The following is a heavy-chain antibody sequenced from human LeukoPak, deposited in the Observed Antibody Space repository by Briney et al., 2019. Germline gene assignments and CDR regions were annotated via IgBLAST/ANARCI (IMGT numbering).Heavy chain of an antibody. V-gene: IGHV3-23*01. CDR2: ISGSGGST. D-gene: IGHD3-22*01. Sequence: PGGSLRLSCAVSGITLSNYGMSWVRQAPGKGLEWVAGISGSGGSTSYADSVKGRFTISRDNPRNTLYLQMNSLRAEDTAVYFCAKRGVVIRVILVGFQKEAYYFDSWGQGALVTVSS. J-gene: IGHJ4*02. CDR1: GITLSNYG. CDR3: AKRGVVIRVILVGFQKEAYYFDS.